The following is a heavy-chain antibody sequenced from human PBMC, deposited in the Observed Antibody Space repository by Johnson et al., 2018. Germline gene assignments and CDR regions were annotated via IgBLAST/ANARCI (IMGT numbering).Heavy chain of an antibody. D-gene: IGHD3-10*01. CDR1: GFPFNTYA. CDR3: AKEGDTMDRGAFVPEGAFDI. V-gene: IGHV3-23*04. Sequence: VQLVESGGGLLQPGGSLRLSCAASGFPFNTYAMSWVRQAPGKGLEWVSGLGGSGGSTYYAGSVKGRFTISRDNSKTTYYLQMNSLRAEDKAVYYCAKEGDTMDRGAFVPEGAFDIWGQGTMVTVSS. J-gene: IGHJ3*02. CDR2: LGGSGGST.